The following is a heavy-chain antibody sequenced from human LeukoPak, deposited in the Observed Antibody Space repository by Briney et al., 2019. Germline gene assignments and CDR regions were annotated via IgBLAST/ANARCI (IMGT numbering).Heavy chain of an antibody. V-gene: IGHV4-31*03. Sequence: SETLSLTCTVSGDSVTSGGYYWNWIRQHPMKGLEWIGYIYYTGSINYNPSLKSRINISADTSKNQFSLKLKSVTAADTAIYYCARSGLYYPGSGSFDYWGQGALVTVSS. J-gene: IGHJ4*02. CDR2: IYYTGSI. CDR3: ARSGLYYPGSGSFDY. CDR1: GDSVTSGGYY. D-gene: IGHD3-10*01.